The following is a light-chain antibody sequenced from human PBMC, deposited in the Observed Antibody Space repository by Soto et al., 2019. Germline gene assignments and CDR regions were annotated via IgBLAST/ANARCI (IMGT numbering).Light chain of an antibody. V-gene: IGKV3-15*01. CDR2: GAS. CDR1: QSDSND. Sequence: IVMTQSPATLSVSPGERATLSCRASQSDSNDFAWYQQRPGQAPRLLIYGASTRATGITARLSGSGSGPEFTLTISSLQSEDFAVYYCQKYNYWPPWTFGQGTKV. CDR3: QKYNYWPPWT. J-gene: IGKJ1*01.